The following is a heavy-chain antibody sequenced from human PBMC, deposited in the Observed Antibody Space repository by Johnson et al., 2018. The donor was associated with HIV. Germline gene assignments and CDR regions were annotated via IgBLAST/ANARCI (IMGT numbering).Heavy chain of an antibody. V-gene: IGHV3-53*01. D-gene: IGHD4-17*01. CDR2: IHSGGTT. CDR3: ARGYGDCSDFFDV. J-gene: IGHJ3*01. Sequence: VQLVESGGGLIQPGGSLRLSCVASGFTVSYNYMNWVRQAPGMGLEWVSVIHSGGTTFSADSVQGPFPISRDNSKNTLDLHMNSLRVEDTAVYYCARGYGDCSDFFDVWDQGKVVTVSS. CDR1: GFTVSYNY.